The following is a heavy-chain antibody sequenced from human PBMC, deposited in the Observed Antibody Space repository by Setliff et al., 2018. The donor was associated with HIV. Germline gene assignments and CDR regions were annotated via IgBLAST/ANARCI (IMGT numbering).Heavy chain of an antibody. Sequence: PSETLSLTCTVSGGSISSYYWSWIRQPPGKGLEWIGYIYYSGSTKYNPSLKSRVNISVDTSKNQFSLNLTSVTAADTAVYYCARSYCGGDWGQGTLVTVS. V-gene: IGHV4-59*08. CDR3: ARSYCGGD. J-gene: IGHJ4*02. CDR2: IYYSGST. CDR1: GGSISSYY. D-gene: IGHD2-21*01.